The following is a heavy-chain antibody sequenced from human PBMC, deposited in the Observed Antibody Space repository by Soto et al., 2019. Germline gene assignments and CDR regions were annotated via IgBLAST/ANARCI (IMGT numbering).Heavy chain of an antibody. CDR1: GGSFSGYY. J-gene: IGHJ4*02. Sequence: SETLSLTCAVYGGSFSGYYWSWNRQPPGKGLEWIVEINHSGSTNYNPSLKSRVTISVDTSKNQFSLKLSSVTAADTAVYYCESLTDYYDSSGPLDYWGQGTLVTVSS. V-gene: IGHV4-34*01. D-gene: IGHD3-22*01. CDR3: ESLTDYYDSSGPLDY. CDR2: INHSGST.